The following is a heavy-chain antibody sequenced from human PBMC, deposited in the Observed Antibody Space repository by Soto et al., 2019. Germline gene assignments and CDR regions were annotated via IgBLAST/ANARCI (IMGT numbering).Heavy chain of an antibody. D-gene: IGHD2-15*01. CDR3: ARSLFHCSGGSCYYEPFDY. Sequence: ASVKVSCKASGYTFTSYDINWVRQATGQGLEWMGWMNPNSGNTGYAQKFQGRVTMTRNTSISTAYMELSSLRSEDTAVYYCARSLFHCSGGSCYYEPFDYWGQGTLVTVSS. CDR1: GYTFTSYD. J-gene: IGHJ4*02. V-gene: IGHV1-8*01. CDR2: MNPNSGNT.